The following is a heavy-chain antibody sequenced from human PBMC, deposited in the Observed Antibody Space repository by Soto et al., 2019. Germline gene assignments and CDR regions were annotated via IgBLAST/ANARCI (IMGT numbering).Heavy chain of an antibody. D-gene: IGHD1-7*01. J-gene: IGHJ4*02. CDR1: GYTFTSYG. V-gene: IGHV1-18*01. CDR3: ATVRMNNWNYLEYYFDY. CDR2: ISAYNGNT. Sequence: ASVKVSCKASGYTFTSYGISWVRQAPGQGLEWMGWISAYNGNTNYAQKLQGRVTMTTDTSTSTAYMELRSLRSDDTAVYYCATVRMNNWNYLEYYFDYWGQGTLVTVSS.